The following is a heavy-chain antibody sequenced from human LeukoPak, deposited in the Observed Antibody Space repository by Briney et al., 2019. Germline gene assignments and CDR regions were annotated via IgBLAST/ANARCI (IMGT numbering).Heavy chain of an antibody. Sequence: SETLSLTCTVSGGSISSYYWSWIRQPPGKGLEWIGRIYTSGSTNYNPSLKSRVTISVDTSKNQFSLKLSSVTAADTAVYYCARGGSGWNYYYYYMDVWGKGTTVTISS. D-gene: IGHD6-19*01. CDR2: IYTSGST. J-gene: IGHJ6*03. CDR3: ARGGSGWNYYYYYMDV. V-gene: IGHV4-4*08. CDR1: GGSISSYY.